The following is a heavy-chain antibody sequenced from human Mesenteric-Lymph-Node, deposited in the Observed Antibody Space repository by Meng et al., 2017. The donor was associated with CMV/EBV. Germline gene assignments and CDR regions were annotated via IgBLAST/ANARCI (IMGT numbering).Heavy chain of an antibody. Sequence: SETLSLTCAVYGGSFSGYYWSWIRQPPGKGLEWIGEINHSGSTNYNPSLKSRVTISVDTSKNQFSLKLSSVTAADTAVYYCAREASGKYYFHFWGQGTLVTVSS. CDR1: GGSFSGYY. V-gene: IGHV4-34*01. D-gene: IGHD1-26*01. J-gene: IGHJ4*02. CDR2: INHSGST. CDR3: AREASGKYYFHF.